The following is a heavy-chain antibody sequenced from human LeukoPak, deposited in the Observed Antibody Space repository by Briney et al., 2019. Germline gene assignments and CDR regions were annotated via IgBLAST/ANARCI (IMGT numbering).Heavy chain of an antibody. CDR2: RYHSGTT. Sequence: SQTLSLTCAVSGGSISSWGYSWSWIRQPPGKGLEWIGYRYHSGTTHYNPSLKSRVTISVDRSKNQFSLKLSSVTAADTAVYYCVRGYYYDSSGYWVRAFDIWGQGTMVTVSS. CDR3: VRGYYYDSSGYWVRAFDI. J-gene: IGHJ3*02. CDR1: GGSISSWGYS. D-gene: IGHD3-22*01. V-gene: IGHV4-30-2*01.